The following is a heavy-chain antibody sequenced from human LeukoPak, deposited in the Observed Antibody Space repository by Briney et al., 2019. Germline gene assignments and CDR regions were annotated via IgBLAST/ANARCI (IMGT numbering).Heavy chain of an antibody. Sequence: GGSLRLSCAASGFTVSSNYMSWVRQAPGKGLEWVSIIYSGGSTFYADSVKGRFTISRDNSKNTLYLQMGSLRAEDMAVYYCARDGLSVPYYMDVWGKGTTVTVSS. J-gene: IGHJ6*03. CDR1: GFTVSSNY. CDR2: IYSGGST. D-gene: IGHD3-10*02. V-gene: IGHV3-53*05. CDR3: ARDGLSVPYYMDV.